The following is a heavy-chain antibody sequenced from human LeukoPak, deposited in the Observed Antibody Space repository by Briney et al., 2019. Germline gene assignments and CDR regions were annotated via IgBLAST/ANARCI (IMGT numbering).Heavy chain of an antibody. V-gene: IGHV3-33*08. CDR1: GFTFSSYG. Sequence: PGGSLRLSCAASGFTFSSYGMHWVRQAPGNGLEWVAVIWYDGSNKYYADSVKGRFTISRDNSKNTLYLQMNSLRAEDTAVYYCARGSLLVTTVTEREFDPWGQGTLVTVSS. CDR2: IWYDGSNK. J-gene: IGHJ5*02. CDR3: ARGSLLVTTVTEREFDP. D-gene: IGHD4-11*01.